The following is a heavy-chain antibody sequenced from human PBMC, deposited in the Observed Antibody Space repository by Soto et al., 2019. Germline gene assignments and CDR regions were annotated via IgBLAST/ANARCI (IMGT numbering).Heavy chain of an antibody. CDR3: TGRQMEN. CDR1: GCTFSDST. CDR2: IRSKADSYAT. J-gene: IGHJ4*02. D-gene: IGHD1-1*01. V-gene: IGHV3-73*01. Sequence: EVQLVESGGGLVQPGGSLKLSCAASGCTFSDSTVHWVRQASGKGLEWVGRIRSKADSYATAYAASVKGRFTISRDDSQHTAYLQMSSLKNEDTAVYYCTGRQMENWGQGTLVTVSS.